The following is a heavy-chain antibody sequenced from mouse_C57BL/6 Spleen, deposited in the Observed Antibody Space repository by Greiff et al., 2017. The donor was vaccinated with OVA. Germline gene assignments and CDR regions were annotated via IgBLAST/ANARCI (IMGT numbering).Heavy chain of an antibody. CDR3: ARYYYGSSDYAMDY. Sequence: VQLQQSGPELVKPGASVKIPCKASGYTFTDYNMDWVKQSHGKSLEWIGDINPNNGGTIYNQKFKGKATLTVDKSSSTAYMELRSLTSEDTAVYYCARYYYGSSDYAMDYWGQGTSVTVSS. CDR2: INPNNGGT. J-gene: IGHJ4*01. V-gene: IGHV1-18*01. CDR1: GYTFTDYN. D-gene: IGHD1-1*01.